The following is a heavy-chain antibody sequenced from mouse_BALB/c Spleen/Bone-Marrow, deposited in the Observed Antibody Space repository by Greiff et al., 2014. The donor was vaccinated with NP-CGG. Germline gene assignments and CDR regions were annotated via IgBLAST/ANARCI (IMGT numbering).Heavy chain of an antibody. J-gene: IGHJ1*01. D-gene: IGHD2-3*01. V-gene: IGHV2-9*02. CDR1: GVSLTSYG. CDR3: ARVYLWYFDV. Sequence: QVQLKESGPGLVAPSQSLSITCTASGVSLTSYGVHWGCQPPGKGLEWLGVIWAGGSTNYNSALMSRLSISKDNSKSQVFLKMNSLQTDDTAMYYCARVYLWYFDVWGAGTTVTVSS. CDR2: IWAGGST.